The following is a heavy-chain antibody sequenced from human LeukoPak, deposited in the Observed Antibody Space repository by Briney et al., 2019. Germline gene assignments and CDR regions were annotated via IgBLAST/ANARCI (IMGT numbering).Heavy chain of an antibody. V-gene: IGHV3-21*01. CDR2: ISSSSSYI. CDR1: GFTISSYS. J-gene: IGHJ4*02. D-gene: IGHD3-10*01. Sequence: GSLRLSCAASGFTISSYSMNWVRQAPGKGLEWASSISSSSSYIYYADSVKGRFTIPRDNAKNSLYLQMNSLRAEDTAVYYCARELRRVRGVHDYWGQGTLVTVSS. CDR3: ARELRRVRGVHDY.